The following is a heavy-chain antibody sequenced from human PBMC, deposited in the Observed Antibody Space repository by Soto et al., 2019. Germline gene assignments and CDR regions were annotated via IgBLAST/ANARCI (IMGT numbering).Heavy chain of an antibody. V-gene: IGHV1-69*13. D-gene: IGHD3-22*01. CDR2: IIPIFGTA. J-gene: IGHJ6*02. Sequence: ASVKVSCKASGGTFSSYAISWVRQAPGQGLEWMGGIIPIFGTANYAQKFQGRVTITADESTSTAYMELSSLRSEDTAVYYCAKYYYDSSGYYSDYYYGMDVWCQGTTVTVSS. CDR1: GGTFSSYA. CDR3: AKYYYDSSGYYSDYYYGMDV.